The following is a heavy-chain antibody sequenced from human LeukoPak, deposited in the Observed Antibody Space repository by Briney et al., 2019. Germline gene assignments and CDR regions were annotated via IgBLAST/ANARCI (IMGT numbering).Heavy chain of an antibody. D-gene: IGHD3-10*01. CDR3: ARRTMGVKSPFDY. CDR2: INAGNGNT. V-gene: IGHV1-3*01. Sequence: ASVKVSCKASGYTFTSYAMHWVRQAPGQRLEWMGWINAGNGNTKYSQKFQGRVTITRDTSASTAYMELSSLRSEDTAVYYCARRTMGVKSPFDYWGQGTLVTVSS. J-gene: IGHJ4*02. CDR1: GYTFTSYA.